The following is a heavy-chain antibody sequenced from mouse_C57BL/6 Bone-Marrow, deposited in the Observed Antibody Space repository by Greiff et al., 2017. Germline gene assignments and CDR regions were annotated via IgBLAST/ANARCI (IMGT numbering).Heavy chain of an antibody. J-gene: IGHJ1*03. CDR3: ATLITTVVANWYFDV. CDR1: GYTFTSYW. Sequence: QVQLQQPGAELVMPGASVKLSCKASGYTFTSYWMHWVKQRPGQGLEWIGEIDPSDSYTKYNQKFKGKSTLTVDKSSSTAYMQLSSLTSEDSAVYYCATLITTVVANWYFDVWGTGTTVTVSS. V-gene: IGHV1-69*01. D-gene: IGHD1-1*01. CDR2: IDPSDSYT.